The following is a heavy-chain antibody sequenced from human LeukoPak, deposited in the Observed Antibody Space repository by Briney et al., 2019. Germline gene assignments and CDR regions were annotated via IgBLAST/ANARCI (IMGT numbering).Heavy chain of an antibody. D-gene: IGHD3-22*01. CDR1: GFTFSSYA. CDR3: AKAYYYDSSGYYYFDY. J-gene: IGHJ4*02. Sequence: PGGSLRLSCAASGFTFSSYAMSWVRQAPGKGLEWVSAISGSGGSTYYADSVKGQFTISRDNSKNTLYLQMNSLRAEDTAVYYCAKAYYYDSSGYYYFDYWGQGTLVTVSS. CDR2: ISGSGGST. V-gene: IGHV3-23*01.